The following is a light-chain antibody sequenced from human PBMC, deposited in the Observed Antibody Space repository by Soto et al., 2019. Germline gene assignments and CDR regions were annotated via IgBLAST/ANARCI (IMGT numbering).Light chain of an antibody. CDR2: GAS. V-gene: IGKV3D-20*02. CDR1: QSVSSNY. CDR3: QQRSNWPHT. Sequence: EIVLTQSPGTLSLSPGERATLSCRASQSVSSNYLGWYQQKPGQAPRLLIYGASSRATGIPDRFSGSGSGTDSTLTISRMEPEDFAVYYCQQRSNWPHTFGPGTKLEI. J-gene: IGKJ2*01.